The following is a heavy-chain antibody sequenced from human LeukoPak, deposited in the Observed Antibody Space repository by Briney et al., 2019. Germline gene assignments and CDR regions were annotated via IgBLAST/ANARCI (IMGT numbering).Heavy chain of an antibody. CDR3: AKDDSGGYYYY. D-gene: IGHD3-22*01. V-gene: IGHV3-53*05. CDR1: GFTVSSDY. CDR2: IYSGGST. Sequence: GGSLRLSCAASGFTVSSDYMSWVRQAPGKGLEWVSVIYSGGSTYYADSVKGRFTISRDNSKNTLYLQMNSLRAEDTAVYYCAKDDSGGYYYYWGQGTLVTVSS. J-gene: IGHJ4*02.